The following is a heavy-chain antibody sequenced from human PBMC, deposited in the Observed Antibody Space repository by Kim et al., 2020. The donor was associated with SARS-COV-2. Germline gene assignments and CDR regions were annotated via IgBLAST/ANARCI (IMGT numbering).Heavy chain of an antibody. V-gene: IGHV6-1*01. J-gene: IGHJ4*02. CDR1: GDSVSSNSAA. Sequence: SQTLSLTCAISGDSVSSNSAAWNWIRQSPSRGLEWLGRTYYRSKWYNDYAVSVKSRITINPDTSKNQFSLQLNSVTPEDTAVYYCARVKKAAAGRQYYFDYWGQGTLVTVSS. CDR2: TYYRSKWYN. D-gene: IGHD6-13*01. CDR3: ARVKKAAAGRQYYFDY.